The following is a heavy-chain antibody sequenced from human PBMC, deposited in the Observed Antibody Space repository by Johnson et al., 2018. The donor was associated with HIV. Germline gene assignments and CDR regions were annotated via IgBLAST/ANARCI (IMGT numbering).Heavy chain of an antibody. V-gene: IGHV3-64*01. CDR2: ISSNGGST. Sequence: VQLVESGGGLVQPGGSLRLSCAASGFTFSSYAMHWVRQAPGKGLEYVSGISSNGGSTYYAKSVKGRFTISRENSKNTLYIQMGSLRVEDMAVYYCARLRGAFDIWGQGTMVTVSS. CDR3: ARLRGAFDI. D-gene: IGHD3-10*01. J-gene: IGHJ3*02. CDR1: GFTFSSYA.